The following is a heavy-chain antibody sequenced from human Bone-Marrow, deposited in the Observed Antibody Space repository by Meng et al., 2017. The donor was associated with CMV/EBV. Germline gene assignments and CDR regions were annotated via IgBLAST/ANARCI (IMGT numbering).Heavy chain of an antibody. CDR1: GGSISSYY. CDR3: ARLWFGGTMDV. CDR2: IYYSGST. V-gene: IGHV4-59*01. J-gene: IGHJ6*02. Sequence: SETLSLTCTVSGGSISSYYWSWIRQPPGKGLEWIGYIYYSGSTNYNPSLKSRVTISVDTSKNQFSLKLSSVTAADTAVYYCARLWFGGTMDVWGQRTTVTVSS. D-gene: IGHD3-10*01.